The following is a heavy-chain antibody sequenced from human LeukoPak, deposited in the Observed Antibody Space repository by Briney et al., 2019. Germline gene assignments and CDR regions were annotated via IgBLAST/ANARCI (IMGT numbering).Heavy chain of an antibody. CDR2: ISTAGDT. Sequence: QPGGSLRLSCAASGFTFSGYDMNWVRQAPGKGLEWVSAISTAGDTYYTGSVKDRFTISREKAKNSLYLQMNSLRAGDTAVYYCARVAKERVGGVYYFAYWGQGTLVTVSS. J-gene: IGHJ4*02. CDR3: ARVAKERVGGVYYFAY. D-gene: IGHD1-1*01. V-gene: IGHV3-13*01. CDR1: GFTFSGYD.